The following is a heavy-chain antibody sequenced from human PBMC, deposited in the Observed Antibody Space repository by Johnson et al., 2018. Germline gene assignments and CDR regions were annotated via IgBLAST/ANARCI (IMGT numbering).Heavy chain of an antibody. Sequence: QVQLVESGAEVKKXGSSXKVXCKASGGTFSSYAISWVRQAPGQGLEWMGGIIPIFSTANYAQKFQGRVTITADESTSTAYMELSSLRSEDTAVYFCARGWGPRGDYYMDVWGKGTTVTVSS. V-gene: IGHV1-69*01. CDR3: ARGWGPRGDYYMDV. CDR2: IIPIFSTA. J-gene: IGHJ6*03. D-gene: IGHD3-16*01. CDR1: GGTFSSYA.